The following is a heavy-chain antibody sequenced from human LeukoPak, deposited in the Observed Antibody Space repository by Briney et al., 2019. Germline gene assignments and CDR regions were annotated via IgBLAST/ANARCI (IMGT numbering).Heavy chain of an antibody. CDR3: WLGRVTPYSFDY. CDR1: GFTFSSYS. Sequence: GGSLTLSCAASGFTFSSYSINWVRQAPGKGLEWVSASSGCGGSTYYADSVKGRFTISRDNSKNTLYLQMNSLRAEDTAVYYCWLGRVTPYSFDYWGQGTLVTVSS. D-gene: IGHD3/OR15-3a*01. CDR2: SSGCGGST. V-gene: IGHV3-23*01. J-gene: IGHJ4*02.